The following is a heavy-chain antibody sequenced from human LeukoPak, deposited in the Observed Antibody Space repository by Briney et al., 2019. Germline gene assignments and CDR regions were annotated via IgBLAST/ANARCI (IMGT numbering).Heavy chain of an antibody. Sequence: GGSLRLSCAASGFTFSSYGMNWVRQAPGKGLEWVSYISTSSNRIDYADSVKGRFTISRDNSKNTLYLQMNTLRAEDTAVYFCARDLNYAHDYWGQGALVTVSS. V-gene: IGHV3-48*01. CDR1: GFTFSSYG. CDR2: ISTSSNRI. J-gene: IGHJ4*02. D-gene: IGHD2-2*01. CDR3: ARDLNYAHDY.